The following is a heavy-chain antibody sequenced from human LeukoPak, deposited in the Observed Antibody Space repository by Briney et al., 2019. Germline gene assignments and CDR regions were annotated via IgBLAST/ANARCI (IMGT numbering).Heavy chain of an antibody. J-gene: IGHJ4*02. V-gene: IGHV4-34*09. CDR2: IYYSGST. CDR3: ARAPRIVVSPHFDY. CDR1: GGSFSGYY. Sequence: SETLSLTCAVYGGSFSGYYWSWIRQPPGKGLEWIGYIYYSGSTYYNPSLKSRVTISVDTSKNQFSLKLSSVTAADTAVYYCARAPRIVVSPHFDYWGQGTLVTVSS. D-gene: IGHD3-22*01.